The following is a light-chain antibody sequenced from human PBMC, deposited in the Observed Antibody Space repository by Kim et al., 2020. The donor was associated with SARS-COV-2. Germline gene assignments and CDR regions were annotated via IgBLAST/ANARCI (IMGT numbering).Light chain of an antibody. V-gene: IGKV3D-7*01. CDR2: GAS. Sequence: PGERVTLAGRGSQSVSSSYLTGYQQKPGQAPRRRSYGASTRATGIPARVSGSGSGTDFTLTISSLQPEDFAVYYCQQDYNLPPLTFGGGTKVDIK. J-gene: IGKJ4*01. CDR1: QSVSSSY. CDR3: QQDYNLPPLT.